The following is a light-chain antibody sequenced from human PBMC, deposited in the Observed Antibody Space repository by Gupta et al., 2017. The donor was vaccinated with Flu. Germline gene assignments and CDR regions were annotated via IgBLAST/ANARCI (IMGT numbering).Light chain of an antibody. CDR2: KDT. V-gene: IGLV3-25*02. CDR3: QSADSSGNVV. J-gene: IGLJ2*01. CDR1: ALAKQY. Sequence: LPLPPPASVSPGQTARITCSGGALAKQYAYWYHQKPGQAPVLVIYKDTERPSGIPERFSGSGSGTTVTLTISGVEAEDEADYYCQSADSSGNVVFGGGTKLTVL.